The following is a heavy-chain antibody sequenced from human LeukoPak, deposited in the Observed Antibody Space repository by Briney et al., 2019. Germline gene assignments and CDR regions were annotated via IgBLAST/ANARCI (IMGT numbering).Heavy chain of an antibody. D-gene: IGHD3-10*01. CDR2: ISGSGGST. J-gene: IGHJ4*02. CDR1: GFTFSSYA. CDR3: AKLTQSLLWFGELLLAFDY. Sequence: GGSLRLSCAASGFTFSSYAMSWVRQAPGKGLEWVSAISGSGGSTYYADSVKGRFTISRDNSKNTLYLQMNSLRAEDTAVYYCAKLTQSLLWFGELLLAFDYWGQGTLVTVSS. V-gene: IGHV3-23*01.